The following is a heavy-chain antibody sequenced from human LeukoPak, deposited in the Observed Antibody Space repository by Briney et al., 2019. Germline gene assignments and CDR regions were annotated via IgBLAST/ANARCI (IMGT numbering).Heavy chain of an antibody. V-gene: IGHV3-48*04. J-gene: IGHJ4*02. CDR3: ARGGIGSWTFDS. D-gene: IGHD3-10*01. Sequence: PGGSLRLSCAASGFIFSSYGMNWVRQAPGKGLEWVSYISGTGTTIYYADSVKGRFTISRDNAKYSLHLQMDSLRADDPAVYSCARGGIGSWTFDSWGQGTLVTVSS. CDR2: ISGTGTTI. CDR1: GFIFSSYG.